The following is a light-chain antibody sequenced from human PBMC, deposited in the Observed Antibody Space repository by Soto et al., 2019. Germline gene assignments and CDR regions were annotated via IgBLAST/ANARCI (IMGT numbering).Light chain of an antibody. V-gene: IGLV1-40*01. CDR2: GNS. CDR3: LSYDSSLSVV. J-gene: IGLJ2*01. CDR1: SSNIGAGYD. Sequence: QSVMTQPPSVTGAPGQRVTISCTGSSSNIGAGYDVHWYQQLPGTAPKLLIYGNSNRPSGVPDRFSGSKSGTSASLAITGLHAEVETDYYCLSYDSSLSVVFGGGTKLTVL.